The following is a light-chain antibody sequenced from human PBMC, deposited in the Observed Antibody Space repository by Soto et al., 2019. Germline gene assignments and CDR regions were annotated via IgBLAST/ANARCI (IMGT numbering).Light chain of an antibody. Sequence: VKMTQSPSALSASVEDRVTITCRASQTVSRWLACYQQKPGKAPKLLIYEASSLQSGVPSRFSGSGSGTDFTLTISSLQPEDFATYYCQQYSTYTPRTFGQRTKV. V-gene: IGKV1-5*03. CDR2: EAS. CDR1: QTVSRW. CDR3: QQYSTYTPRT. J-gene: IGKJ1*01.